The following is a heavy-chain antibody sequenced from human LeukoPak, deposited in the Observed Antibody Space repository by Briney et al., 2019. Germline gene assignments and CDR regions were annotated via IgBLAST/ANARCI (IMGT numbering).Heavy chain of an antibody. CDR2: IDWDDDK. V-gene: IGHV2-70*11. J-gene: IGHJ4*02. Sequence: SGPALVKPTQTLTLTCTFSGFSLSTMGTCVSWIRQPPGKALEWLARIDWDDDKYYSTSLRTRLTISKDTSKSQVVLTMTNMDPVDTATYYCTRIAKKNYYDSSGYFDSWGQGTLVTVSS. CDR3: TRIAKKNYYDSSGYFDS. D-gene: IGHD3-22*01. CDR1: GFSLSTMGTC.